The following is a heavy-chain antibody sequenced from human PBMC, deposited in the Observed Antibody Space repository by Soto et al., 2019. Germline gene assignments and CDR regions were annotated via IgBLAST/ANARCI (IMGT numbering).Heavy chain of an antibody. V-gene: IGHV3-21*01. CDR2: ISSSSSYI. D-gene: IGHD3-10*01. J-gene: IGHJ6*03. CDR3: ARDGLEWFGELLNYYYYYMDV. CDR1: GFTFSSYS. Sequence: GGSLRLSCAASGFTFSSYSMNWVRQAPGKGLEWVSSISSSSSYIYYADSVKGRFTISRDNAKNSLYLQMNSLRAEDTAVYYCARDGLEWFGELLNYYYYYMDVWGKGTTVTVSS.